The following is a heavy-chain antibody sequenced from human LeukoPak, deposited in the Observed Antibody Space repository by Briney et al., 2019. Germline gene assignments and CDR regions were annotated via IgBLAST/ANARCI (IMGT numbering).Heavy chain of an antibody. CDR3: TRRGGGYEFDY. Sequence: GGSPRLSCAASGFAFSTYAMHWVRQAPGKGLEWVAVISFDGGTKYYADSVKGRFTISRDNSKNTLYLQMNGLRTEDTAMYYCTRRGGGYEFDYWGQGTLVTVSS. CDR1: GFAFSTYA. D-gene: IGHD5-12*01. J-gene: IGHJ4*02. V-gene: IGHV3-30-3*01. CDR2: ISFDGGTK.